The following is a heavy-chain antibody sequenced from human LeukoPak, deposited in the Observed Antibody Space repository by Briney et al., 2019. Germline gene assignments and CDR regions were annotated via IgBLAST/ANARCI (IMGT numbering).Heavy chain of an antibody. CDR1: GYTFTSYD. Sequence: ASVKVSCKASGYTFTSYDINWVRQATGQGLEWMGWMNTNSGNTGYAQKFKGRVTVTADTSTSTAYMQLSSLRSEDTAVYYCARARSGPYGSGSLDAFDIWGQGTMVTVSS. V-gene: IGHV1-8*01. D-gene: IGHD3-10*01. J-gene: IGHJ3*02. CDR3: ARARSGPYGSGSLDAFDI. CDR2: MNTNSGNT.